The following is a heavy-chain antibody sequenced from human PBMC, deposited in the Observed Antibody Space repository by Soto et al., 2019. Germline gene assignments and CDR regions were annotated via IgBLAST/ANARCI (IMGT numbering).Heavy chain of an antibody. V-gene: IGHV4-31*03. CDR3: ARDGAGAYGLGWFDP. Sequence: QVQLQESGPGLVKPSQTLSLTCTVSGDSISRGGYYWNWLRQHPRKALEWIGYIYHSGSTIYDPALKSRVTITVDTSKNRLCLELRNATAADTAVYYCARDGAGAYGLGWFDPWGQGILVTVSS. CDR2: IYHSGST. CDR1: GDSISRGGYY. D-gene: IGHD2-21*01. J-gene: IGHJ5*02.